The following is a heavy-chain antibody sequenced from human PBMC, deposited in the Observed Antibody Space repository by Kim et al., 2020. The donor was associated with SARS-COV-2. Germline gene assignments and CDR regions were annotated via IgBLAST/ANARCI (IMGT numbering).Heavy chain of an antibody. CDR2: ISTNGDTT. J-gene: IGHJ4*02. CDR3: VRVRYNSGSDYFDY. D-gene: IGHD5-18*01. Sequence: GGSLRLSCAASGFIFSAAGMHWVRQAPGKGLEYVAAISTNGDTTYYGKSVKGRFTISRDDSKNTLYVQMGSLRAEDTAVYFCVRVRYNSGSDYFDYWGQG. V-gene: IGHV3-64*01. CDR1: GFIFSAAG.